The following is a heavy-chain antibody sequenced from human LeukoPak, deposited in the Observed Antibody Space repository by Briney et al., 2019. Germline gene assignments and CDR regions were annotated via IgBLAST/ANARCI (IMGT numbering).Heavy chain of an antibody. CDR1: GYTFTSYG. J-gene: IGHJ4*02. CDR3: ATVGKGFDY. CDR2: MNPNSGNT. V-gene: IGHV1-8*02. D-gene: IGHD3-10*01. Sequence: ASVKVSCKASGYTFTSYGISWVRQAPGQGLEWMGWMNPNSGNTGYAQKFQGRVTMTRNTSISTAYMELSSLRSEDTAVYYCATVGKGFDYWGQGTLVTVSS.